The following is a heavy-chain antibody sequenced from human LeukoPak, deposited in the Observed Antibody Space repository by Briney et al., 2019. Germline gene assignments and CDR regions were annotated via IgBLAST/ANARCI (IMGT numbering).Heavy chain of an antibody. Sequence: ASETLSLTCAVSGGSISSSNWWSWVRQPPGKGLEWIGEIYHSGSTNYNPSLKSRVTISVGKSKNRFSLNLSSVTAADTAVYYCAGYSRITIFGVDGGGYFDYWGQGTLVTVSS. CDR3: AGYSRITIFGVDGGGYFDY. CDR1: GGSISSSNW. V-gene: IGHV4-4*02. D-gene: IGHD3-3*01. CDR2: IYHSGST. J-gene: IGHJ4*02.